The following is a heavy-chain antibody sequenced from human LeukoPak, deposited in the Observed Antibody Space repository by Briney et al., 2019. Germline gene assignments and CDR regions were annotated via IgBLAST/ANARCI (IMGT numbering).Heavy chain of an antibody. CDR1: GFTFSSYA. V-gene: IGHV3-30-3*02. D-gene: IGHD3-22*01. CDR3: AKPVYDSSGYYSN. CDR2: ISYDGSNK. J-gene: IGHJ4*02. Sequence: GGSLRLSCAASGFTFSSYAMHWVRQAPGKGLEWVAVISYDGSNKYYADSVKGRFTISRDNSKNTLYLQMNSLRAEDTAVYYCAKPVYDSSGYYSNWGQGTLVTVSS.